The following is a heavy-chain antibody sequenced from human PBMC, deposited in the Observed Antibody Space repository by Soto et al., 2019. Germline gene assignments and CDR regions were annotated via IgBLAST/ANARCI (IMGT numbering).Heavy chain of an antibody. Sequence: QVQLVQSGAEVKKPGASVKVSCKASGYTFTNYGITWVRQAPGQGLEWMGWISTYKKDTEYAQKLQGRVTMTTDTSTSTAYMELRSLGSDDTAVYYCARPDSGIYRDWGQGTLVIVSS. J-gene: IGHJ4*02. CDR3: ARPDSGIYRD. V-gene: IGHV1-18*01. CDR1: GYTFTNYG. D-gene: IGHD1-26*01. CDR2: ISTYKKDT.